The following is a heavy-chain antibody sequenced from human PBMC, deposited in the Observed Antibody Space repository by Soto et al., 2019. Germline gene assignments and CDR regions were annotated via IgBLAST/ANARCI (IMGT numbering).Heavy chain of an antibody. D-gene: IGHD3-10*01. J-gene: IGHJ6*03. CDR3: ARRGGWTLWFGEFTNYYMDV. CDR1: GFTFSSYW. CDR2: IKQDGSEK. Sequence: GGSLRLSCAASGFTFSSYWMSWVRQAPGKGLEWVANIKQDGSEKYYVDSVKGRFTISRDNAKNSLYLQMNSLRAEDTAVYYCARRGGWTLWFGEFTNYYMDVWGKGTTVTVSS. V-gene: IGHV3-7*01.